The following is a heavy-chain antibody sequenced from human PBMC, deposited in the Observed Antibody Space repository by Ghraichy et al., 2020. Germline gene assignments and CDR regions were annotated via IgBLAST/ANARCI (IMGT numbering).Heavy chain of an antibody. CDR1: GYSFTSYW. V-gene: IGHV5-51*01. CDR2: IYPGDSDT. D-gene: IGHD3-22*01. Sequence: GESLNISCKGSGYSFTSYWIGWVRQMPGKGLEWMGIIYPGDSDTRYSPSFQGQVTISADKSISTAYLQWSSLKASDTAMYYCARRRYYDSSGYYYGDRGYYFDYWGQGTLVTVSS. CDR3: ARRRYYDSSGYYYGDRGYYFDY. J-gene: IGHJ4*02.